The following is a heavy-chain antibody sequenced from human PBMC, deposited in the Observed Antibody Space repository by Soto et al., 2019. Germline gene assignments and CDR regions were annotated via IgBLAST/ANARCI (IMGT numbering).Heavy chain of an antibody. Sequence: PGGSLRLSCAASGFTFSSYGMHWVRQAPGEGLEWVAVISYDGSNKYYADSVKGRFTISRDNSKNTLYLQMNSLRAEDTAVYYCANGAGLGQQAKTYYYGMDVWGQGTTVTVSS. D-gene: IGHD3-16*01. CDR2: ISYDGSNK. V-gene: IGHV3-30*18. CDR3: ANGAGLGQQAKTYYYGMDV. CDR1: GFTFSSYG. J-gene: IGHJ6*02.